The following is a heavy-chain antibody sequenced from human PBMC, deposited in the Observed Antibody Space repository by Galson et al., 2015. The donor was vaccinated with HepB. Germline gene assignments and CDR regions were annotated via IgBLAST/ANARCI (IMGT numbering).Heavy chain of an antibody. CDR3: ARGDARIWRQGAVDY. J-gene: IGHJ4*02. Sequence: TLSLTCTVSGGSISSGDYYWSWIRQPPGKGLEWIGYIYYSGSTYYNPSLKSRVTISVDTSKNQFSLKLSSVTAADTAVYYCARGDARIWRQGAVDYWGQGTLVTVSS. V-gene: IGHV4-30-4*01. CDR1: GGSISSGDYY. D-gene: IGHD3-3*01. CDR2: IYYSGST.